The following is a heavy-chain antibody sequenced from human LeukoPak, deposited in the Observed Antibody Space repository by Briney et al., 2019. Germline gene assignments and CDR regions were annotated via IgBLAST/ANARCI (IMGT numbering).Heavy chain of an antibody. CDR3: AKYGRSGYSAGMDV. CDR1: GFTFSSYA. CDR2: ISVSGGST. Sequence: GGSLRLSCAASGFTFSSYAMTWVRQAPGKGLEWVSTISVSGGSTYYADSVKGRFTISRDNSKNTLYLQTNSLRAEDTAVYDCAKYGRSGYSAGMDVWGQGTTVTVSS. J-gene: IGHJ6*02. V-gene: IGHV3-23*01. D-gene: IGHD3-22*01.